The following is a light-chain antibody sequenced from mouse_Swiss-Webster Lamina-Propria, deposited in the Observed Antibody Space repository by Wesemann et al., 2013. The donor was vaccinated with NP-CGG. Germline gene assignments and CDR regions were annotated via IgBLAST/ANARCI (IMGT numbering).Light chain of an antibody. J-gene: IGKJ1*01. Sequence: DIVMTQSPATLSVTPGDRVSLSCRASQSISDYLHWYQQKSHESPRLLIKYASQSISGIPSRFSGSGSGSDFTLSINSVEPEDVGVYYCQNGHSFPPTFGGGTKLGNQT. CDR3: QNGHSFPPT. V-gene: IGKV5-39*01. CDR2: YAS. CDR1: QSISDY.